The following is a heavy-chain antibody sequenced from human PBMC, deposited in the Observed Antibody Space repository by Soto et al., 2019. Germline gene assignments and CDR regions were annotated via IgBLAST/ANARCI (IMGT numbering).Heavy chain of an antibody. Sequence: SETLSLTCAVYGGSFSGYYWSWIRQPPGKGLEWIGEINHSGSTNYNPSLKSRVTISVDTSKNQFSLKLSSVTAADTAVYYCARDRVAVALPPPQYNWFDPWGQGTLVTVSS. CDR1: GGSFSGYY. CDR2: INHSGST. V-gene: IGHV4-34*01. CDR3: ARDRVAVALPPPQYNWFDP. J-gene: IGHJ5*02. D-gene: IGHD6-19*01.